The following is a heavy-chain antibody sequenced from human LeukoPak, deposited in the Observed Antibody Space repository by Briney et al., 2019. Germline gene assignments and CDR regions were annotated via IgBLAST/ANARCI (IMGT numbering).Heavy chain of an antibody. CDR3: ARPWTVATHYYMDV. D-gene: IGHD5-12*01. V-gene: IGHV4-34*01. J-gene: IGHJ6*03. Sequence: PSETLSLTCAVYGGSFSGYYWSWIRQPPGKGLEWIGEINHSGSTNHNPSLKSRVTISVDTSTNQFSLKLSSVTAADTAVYYCARPWTVATHYYMDVWGKGTTVTVSS. CDR1: GGSFSGYY. CDR2: INHSGST.